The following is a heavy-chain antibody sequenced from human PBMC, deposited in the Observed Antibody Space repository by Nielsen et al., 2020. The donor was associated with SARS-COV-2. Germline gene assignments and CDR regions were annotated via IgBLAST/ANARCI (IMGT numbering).Heavy chain of an antibody. J-gene: IGHJ6*03. CDR2: FNPNSGDT. V-gene: IGHV1-2*04. D-gene: IGHD6-6*01. CDR1: QYTLTAYF. CDR3: ARGPRIAARYYYYYMDV. Sequence: ASVKVSCKASQYTLTAYFMHWVRQAPGQGLEWMGWFNPNSGDTSYAQKFQGWVTKTRDTSINTAYMELSTLTSDDTAVYYCARGPRIAARYYYYYMDVWGKGTTVTVSS.